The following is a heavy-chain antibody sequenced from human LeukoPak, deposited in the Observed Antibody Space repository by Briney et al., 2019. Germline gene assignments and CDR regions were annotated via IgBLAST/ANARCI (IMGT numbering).Heavy chain of an antibody. CDR3: ARVGIVVVTADY. CDR2: ISSSSSYI. V-gene: IGHV3-21*01. D-gene: IGHD2-21*02. CDR1: GFTFSSYS. Sequence: GGSLRLSCAASGFTFSSYSMNWVRQAPGKGLGWVSSISSSSSYIYYADSVKGRFTISRDNAKNSLYLQMNSLRAEDTAVYYCARVGIVVVTADYWGQGTLVTVSS. J-gene: IGHJ4*02.